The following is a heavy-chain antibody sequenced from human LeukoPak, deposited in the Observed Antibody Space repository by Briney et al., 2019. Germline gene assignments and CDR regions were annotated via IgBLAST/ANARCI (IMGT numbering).Heavy chain of an antibody. D-gene: IGHD3-22*01. V-gene: IGHV3-21*04. CDR3: AKDLDSSGYSEYFDY. Sequence: GGSLRLSCAASGFTFSSYSMNWVRQAPGKGLEWVSCISADSSYIYYADSVKGRFTISRDNARNSLYLQMNSLRAEDTAVYYCAKDLDSSGYSEYFDYWGQGTLVTVSS. J-gene: IGHJ4*02. CDR2: ISADSSYI. CDR1: GFTFSSYS.